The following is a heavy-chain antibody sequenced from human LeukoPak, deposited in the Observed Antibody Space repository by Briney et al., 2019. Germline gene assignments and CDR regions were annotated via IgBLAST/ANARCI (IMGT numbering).Heavy chain of an antibody. CDR2: IRFDGTNR. CDR3: ARDAYHSGDLDQ. J-gene: IGHJ4*02. Sequence: GGSLRLSCAASGFTFSNYFMHWVRQAPGKGLEGVSFIRFDGTNRHYVDSVKGRFTISRDNANNMLYQQMNSLNFENAAVYYAARDAYHSGDLDQWGEGTLVIVSS. CDR1: GFTFSNYF. V-gene: IGHV3-30*02. D-gene: IGHD7-27*01.